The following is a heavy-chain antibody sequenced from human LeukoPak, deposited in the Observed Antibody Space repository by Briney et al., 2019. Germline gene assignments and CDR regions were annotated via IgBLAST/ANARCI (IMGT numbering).Heavy chain of an antibody. J-gene: IGHJ4*02. Sequence: SETLSLTCTVSGDSFSSVTDYWAWIRQPPGKGLEWIASGDYSGGTYYNPSLESRVAISADMSKNQFSLKLTSVTGADTAVYYCAGERGEEYSSGWYKRNYYDNWGQGIRVTVSS. V-gene: IGHV4-39*07. CDR2: GDYSGGT. CDR1: GDSFSSVTDY. D-gene: IGHD6-19*01. CDR3: AGERGEEYSSGWYKRNYYDN.